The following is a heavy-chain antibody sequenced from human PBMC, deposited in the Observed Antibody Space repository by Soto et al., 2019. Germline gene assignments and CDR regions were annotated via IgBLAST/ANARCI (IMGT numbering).Heavy chain of an antibody. CDR3: ARVGGFGATTIDY. J-gene: IGHJ4*02. CDR2: IYSSGST. D-gene: IGHD3-10*01. V-gene: IGHV4-30-4*01. Sequence: QVKLKRPGPERLRPSQPLSLTSPVSVGPFTSGVYYWSWIRQPPGKGLEWIGYIYSSGSTYYNPSLKSRVTISVDTSKNQFSLKLSSVTAADTAVYYCARVGGFGATTIDYWGQGTLVTVSS. CDR1: VGPFTSGVYY.